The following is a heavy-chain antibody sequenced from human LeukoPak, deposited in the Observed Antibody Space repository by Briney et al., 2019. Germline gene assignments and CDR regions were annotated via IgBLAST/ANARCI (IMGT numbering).Heavy chain of an antibody. CDR2: MNPNSGNT. CDR1: GYTFTSYD. D-gene: IGHD3-10*01. Sequence: GASVKVSCKASGYTFTSYDINWVRQATGQGLEWMGWMNPNSGNTGYAQKFQGRVTMTRNTSISTAYMELSSLRSDDTAVYYCARDRAQFGAFDIWGQGTMVTVSS. J-gene: IGHJ3*02. CDR3: ARDRAQFGAFDI. V-gene: IGHV1-8*01.